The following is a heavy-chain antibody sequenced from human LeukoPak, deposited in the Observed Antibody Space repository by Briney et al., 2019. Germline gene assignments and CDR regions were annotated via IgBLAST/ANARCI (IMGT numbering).Heavy chain of an antibody. Sequence: PGGSLRLSCVVSGFTFSYYGMHWVRQAPGKGLEWVAVISYDGSNKYYADSVKGRFTISRDNSKNTLYLQMNSLRAEDTAVYYCAKEPEWELLRYYFDYWGQGTLVTVSS. CDR2: ISYDGSNK. V-gene: IGHV3-30*18. CDR1: GFTFSYYG. J-gene: IGHJ4*02. D-gene: IGHD1-26*01. CDR3: AKEPEWELLRYYFDY.